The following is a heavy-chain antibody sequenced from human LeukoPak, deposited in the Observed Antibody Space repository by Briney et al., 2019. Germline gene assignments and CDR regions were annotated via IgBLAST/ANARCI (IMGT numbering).Heavy chain of an antibody. CDR1: GFTFSSYW. Sequence: GGSLRLSCAASGFTFSSYWMTWVRQAPGKGLEWVANIKQDGSAKYYVDSVKGRFTISRDNAKNSLYLQMNSLRAEDTAVYYCARNSGYSGYDSGYYYYYGMDVWGQGTTVTVSS. J-gene: IGHJ6*02. D-gene: IGHD5-12*01. CDR2: IKQDGSAK. V-gene: IGHV3-7*01. CDR3: ARNSGYSGYDSGYYYYYGMDV.